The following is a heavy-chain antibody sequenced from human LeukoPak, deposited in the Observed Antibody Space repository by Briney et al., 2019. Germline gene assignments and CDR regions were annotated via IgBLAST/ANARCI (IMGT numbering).Heavy chain of an antibody. V-gene: IGHV4-4*07. D-gene: IGHD3-10*01. CDR3: ARGPLGEPLYYYYYMDV. CDR1: GGSISSYY. Sequence: PSETLSLTCTVSGGSISSYYWSWIGQPAGKGLEWIGRIYTSGSTNYNPSLKSRVTMSVDTSKNQFSLKLSSVTAADTAVYYCARGPLGEPLYYYYYMDVWGKGTTVTVSS. CDR2: IYTSGST. J-gene: IGHJ6*03.